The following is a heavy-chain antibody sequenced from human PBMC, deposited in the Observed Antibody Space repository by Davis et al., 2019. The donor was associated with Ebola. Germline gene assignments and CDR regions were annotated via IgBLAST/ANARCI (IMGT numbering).Heavy chain of an antibody. J-gene: IGHJ1*01. Sequence: ASVKVSCKVSGYTLTELSMHWVRQAPGKGLEWMGGFDPEDGETIYAQKFQGRVTMTEDTSTDTAYMELSSLRSEDTAVYYCATLLGCSGSSCYPAEHFQHWGQGTLVTVSS. CDR1: GYTLTELS. CDR3: ATLLGCSGSSCYPAEHFQH. D-gene: IGHD2-15*01. V-gene: IGHV1-24*01. CDR2: FDPEDGET.